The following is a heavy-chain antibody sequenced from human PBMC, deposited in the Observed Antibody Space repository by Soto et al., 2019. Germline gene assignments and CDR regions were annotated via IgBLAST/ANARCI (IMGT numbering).Heavy chain of an antibody. CDR3: AKFGREAFDV. CDR1: GGAISSDGHY. V-gene: IGHV4-31*03. J-gene: IGHJ3*01. CDR2: ISYSLST. Sequence: QVQLQESGPGLVKPSQTMSLTCTVSGGAISSDGHYWKWVRQHPEKGLDCIVYISYSLSTLHNPSLKSRVTISTDTSKNQFSLTLSSVTAADTAVYYCAKFGREAFDVWGQGKAVTVSS. D-gene: IGHD3-3*01.